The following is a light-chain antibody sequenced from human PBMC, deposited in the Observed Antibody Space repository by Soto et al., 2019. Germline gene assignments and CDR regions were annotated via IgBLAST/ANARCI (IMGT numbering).Light chain of an antibody. CDR3: QPYNTWPFT. Sequence: EVWRTQSPATLSVSPGERATLSCRASQSVSSNLAWYQQKPGQAPRLLIYGASTRATGIPARFSGSGSGTEFTLTISSLQSEDFAVYYCQPYNTWPFTFGGGTKVDIK. J-gene: IGKJ4*01. V-gene: IGKV3-15*01. CDR2: GAS. CDR1: QSVSSN.